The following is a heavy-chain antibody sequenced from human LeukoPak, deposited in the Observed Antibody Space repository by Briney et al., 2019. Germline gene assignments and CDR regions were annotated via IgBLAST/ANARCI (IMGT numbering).Heavy chain of an antibody. V-gene: IGHV1-8*03. J-gene: IGHJ4*02. CDR1: GYTFTSYD. CDR2: MNPNSGNT. D-gene: IGHD2-15*01. CDR3: ARGGLYCSGGSCYLDY. Sequence: GASVKVSCKASGYTFTSYDINWVRQATGQGLEWMRWMNPNSGNTGYAQKFQGRVTITRNTSISTAYMELSSLRSEDTAVYYCARGGLYCSGGSCYLDYWGQGTLVTVSS.